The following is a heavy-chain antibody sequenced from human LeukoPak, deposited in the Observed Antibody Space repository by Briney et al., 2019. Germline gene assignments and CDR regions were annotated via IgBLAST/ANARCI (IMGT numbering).Heavy chain of an antibody. J-gene: IGHJ4*02. D-gene: IGHD1-26*01. CDR2: ISGSGDST. CDR3: ASTYSTVLGATQTHLIPYY. CDR1: GFTFSSYA. Sequence: GGSLRLSCAASGFTFSSYAMSWVRQAPGKGLEWVSAISGSGDSTFYADSVKGRFTISRDNSKNTLYLQMNSLRAEDTAVYYCASTYSTVLGATQTHLIPYYWGQGTLVTVSS. V-gene: IGHV3-23*01.